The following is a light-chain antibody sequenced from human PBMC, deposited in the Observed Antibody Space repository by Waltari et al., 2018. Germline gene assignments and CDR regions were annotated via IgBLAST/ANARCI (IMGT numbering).Light chain of an antibody. CDR2: GAS. CDR1: EGISTY. Sequence: IQLTQSPSSLSASVGDKVTITCRASEGISTYLAWHQQQPGKAPKLLIYGASTLQSGVPSRFSGSGSGTDFTLTISSLQPGDFATYYCQQLDKYPLTFGGGTKVEIK. J-gene: IGKJ4*01. V-gene: IGKV1-9*01. CDR3: QQLDKYPLT.